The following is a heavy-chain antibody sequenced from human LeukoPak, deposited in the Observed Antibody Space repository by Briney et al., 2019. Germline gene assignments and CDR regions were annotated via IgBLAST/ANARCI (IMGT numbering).Heavy chain of an antibody. J-gene: IGHJ4*02. Sequence: SETLSLPCTVSGGSIRRYYWSWIRQPPGKGLEWFGYIHYSGSTNYNPSLKSRVTMSVDTSKNQYSLKLSSVTAADTAVYYCARRPYGDYTIGSWGQGTLVTVSS. CDR2: IHYSGST. D-gene: IGHD4-17*01. CDR3: ARRPYGDYTIGS. CDR1: GGSIRRYY. V-gene: IGHV4-59*08.